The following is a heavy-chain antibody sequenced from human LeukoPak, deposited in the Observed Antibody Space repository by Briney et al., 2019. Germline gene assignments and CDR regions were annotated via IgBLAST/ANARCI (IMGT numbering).Heavy chain of an antibody. CDR1: GGSISSSSYY. Sequence: SETLSLTCTVSGGSISSSSYYWGWIRQPPGKGLEWIGSIYYSGSTYYNPSLKSRVTISVDTSKNQFSLKLSSVTAADTAVYYCARHVWGTLYYYDSSGEFDYWGQGTLVTVSS. CDR2: IYYSGST. V-gene: IGHV4-39*01. D-gene: IGHD3-22*01. CDR3: ARHVWGTLYYYDSSGEFDY. J-gene: IGHJ4*02.